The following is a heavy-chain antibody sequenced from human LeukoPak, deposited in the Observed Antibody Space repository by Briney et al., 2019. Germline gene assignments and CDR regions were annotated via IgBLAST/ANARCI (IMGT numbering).Heavy chain of an antibody. CDR3: ATFHMPSPGLDY. CDR2: IYYSGST. V-gene: IGHV4-59*08. CDR1: GGSISSYY. D-gene: IGHD2-2*01. J-gene: IGHJ4*02. Sequence: SETLSLTCTVSGGSISSYYWSWIRQPPGKGLEWIGYIYYSGSTNYNPSLKSRVTISVDTSKNQFSLKLSSVTAADTAVYYCATFHMPSPGLDYWGQGTLVTVSS.